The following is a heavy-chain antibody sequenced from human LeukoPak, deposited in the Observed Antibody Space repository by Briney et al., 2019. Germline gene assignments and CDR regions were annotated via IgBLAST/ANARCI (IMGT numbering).Heavy chain of an antibody. V-gene: IGHV3-21*01. D-gene: IGHD3-9*01. Sequence: PGGSLRLSCAASGFTFSSYSMTWVRQAPGKGLEWVSSISSSNSYIYYADSVKGRFTTSRDNAKNSLYLQMNSLRAEDTAVYYCARVGILTGSQGWGQGTLVTVSS. CDR3: ARVGILTGSQG. CDR2: ISSSNSYI. J-gene: IGHJ4*02. CDR1: GFTFSSYS.